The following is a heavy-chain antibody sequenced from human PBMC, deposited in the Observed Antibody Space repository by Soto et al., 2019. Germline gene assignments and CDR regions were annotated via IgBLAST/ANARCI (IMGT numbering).Heavy chain of an antibody. V-gene: IGHV3-30*18. J-gene: IGHJ3*02. Sequence: GGSLRLSCAASGFTFSSYGMHWVRQAPGKGLEWVAVISYDGSNRYYADSVKGRFTISRDNSKNTLYLQMNSLRAEDTAVYYCAKVKSGIAVGLEAFDIWGQGTMVTVSS. CDR2: ISYDGSNR. CDR1: GFTFSSYG. D-gene: IGHD6-19*01. CDR3: AKVKSGIAVGLEAFDI.